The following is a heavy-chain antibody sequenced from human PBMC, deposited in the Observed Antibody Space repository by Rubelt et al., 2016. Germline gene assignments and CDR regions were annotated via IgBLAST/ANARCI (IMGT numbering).Heavy chain of an antibody. Sequence: QVQLQESGPGLVKPSQTLSLTCTVSGGSISSGGYYWSWIRQPPGKGLEWIGEINHSGSTNYNPSLKSRVTISVDTSKNQFSLKLSSVTAADTAVYYCARGYCSSTSCYFDYWGQGTLVTVSS. J-gene: IGHJ4*02. V-gene: IGHV4-31*03. CDR1: GGSISSGGYY. D-gene: IGHD2-2*01. CDR2: INHSGST. CDR3: ARGYCSSTSCYFDY.